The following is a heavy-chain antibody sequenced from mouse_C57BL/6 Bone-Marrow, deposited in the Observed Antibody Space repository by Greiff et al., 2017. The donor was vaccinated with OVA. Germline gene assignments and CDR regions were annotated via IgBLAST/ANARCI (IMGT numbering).Heavy chain of an antibody. CDR2: IYPRSGNT. CDR3: ARGASTTVVAPYWYFDV. Sequence: QVQLQQSGAELARPGASVKLSCKASGYTFTSYGISWVKQRTGQGLEWIGEIYPRSGNTYYNEKFKGKATLTADKSSSTAYMELRSLTSEDSAVYFCARGASTTVVAPYWYFDVWGTGTTVTVSS. D-gene: IGHD1-1*01. V-gene: IGHV1-81*01. J-gene: IGHJ1*03. CDR1: GYTFTSYG.